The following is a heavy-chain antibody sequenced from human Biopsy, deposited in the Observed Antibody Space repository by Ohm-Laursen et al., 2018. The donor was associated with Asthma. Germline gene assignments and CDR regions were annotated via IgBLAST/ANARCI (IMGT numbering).Heavy chain of an antibody. CDR3: AKSADYYDSTDYLDF. J-gene: IGHJ4*01. Sequence: SLRLSCTASGFSFDDCAMHWVRQAPGKGLEWVSSISWNSGNIDYADSVKGRFTISRDNAKNSLYLQMQSLRPEDMAFYYCAKSADYYDSTDYLDFWGRGTLVTVSS. CDR2: ISWNSGNI. V-gene: IGHV3-9*03. D-gene: IGHD3-22*01. CDR1: GFSFDDCA.